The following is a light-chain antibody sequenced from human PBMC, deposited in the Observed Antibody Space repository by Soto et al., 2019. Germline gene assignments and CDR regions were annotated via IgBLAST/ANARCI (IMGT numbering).Light chain of an antibody. J-gene: IGKJ1*01. CDR3: MKAIQRRT. CDR2: LGS. Sequence: DIVMTQSPLSLPVTPGEPASISCRSSQSLLHSNGYNYLDWYLQKPGQSPQLLIYLGSNRASGVPDRFRGSGSGTDFTLKSSRVEAEDVGGYYCMKAIQRRTFGQGTKVEIK. CDR1: QSLLHSNGYNY. V-gene: IGKV2-28*01.